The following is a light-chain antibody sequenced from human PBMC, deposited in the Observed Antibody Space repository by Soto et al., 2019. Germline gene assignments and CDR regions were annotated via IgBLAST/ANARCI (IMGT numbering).Light chain of an antibody. CDR3: SSYTSSNTYV. J-gene: IGLJ1*01. Sequence: QSVLTQPASVSGSPGQSITISCIGTSSDDGGYNYVSWYQHHPGKAPKLMIYDVSYRPSGVSNRFSGSKSGNTASLTTSGLQAEDEADYYCSSYTSSNTYVFGPGTKVTVL. V-gene: IGLV2-14*01. CDR2: DVS. CDR1: SSDDGGYNY.